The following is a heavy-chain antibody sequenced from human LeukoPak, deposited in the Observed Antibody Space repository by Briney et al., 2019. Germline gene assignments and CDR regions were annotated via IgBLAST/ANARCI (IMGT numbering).Heavy chain of an antibody. D-gene: IGHD1-7*01. J-gene: IGHJ5*02. CDR1: GYTFTIYW. V-gene: IGHV5-10-1*01. CDR3: ARAGTIYWFDP. CDR2: IDPSDSYT. Sequence: GSLKISCQGSGYTFTIYWISWVRQMPGKGLEWMGRIDPSDSYTNYSPSFQGHVTISADKSIRTAYLQWSSLKASDTAMYYCARAGTIYWFDPWGQGTLVTVSS.